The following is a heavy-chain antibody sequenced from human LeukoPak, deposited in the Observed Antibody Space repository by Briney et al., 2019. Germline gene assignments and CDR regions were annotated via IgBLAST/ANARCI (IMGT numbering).Heavy chain of an antibody. CDR3: ARVPRRYYYDSSGYYYHEGGYFDY. CDR1: GGSVSPYY. Sequence: SETLSLTCTVSGGSVSPYYWSWIRQPPGKGPEWIGYIYYSGSTNYNPSITSRVTISVDTSKNQFSLKLSSVTAADTAVYYCARVPRRYYYDSSGYYYHEGGYFDYWGQGTLVTVSS. V-gene: IGHV4-59*02. J-gene: IGHJ4*02. D-gene: IGHD3-22*01. CDR2: IYYSGST.